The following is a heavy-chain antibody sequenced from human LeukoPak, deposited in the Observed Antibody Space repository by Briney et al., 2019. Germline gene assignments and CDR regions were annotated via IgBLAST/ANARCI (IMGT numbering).Heavy chain of an antibody. CDR2: ISSSSSYI. CDR3: ARDIRYYDFWSGYFDY. Sequence: GGSLRLSCAASGFTFRNYAMNWVRQAPGKGLEWVSSISSSSSYIYYADSVKGRFTISRDNAKNSLYLQMNSLRAEDTAVYYCARDIRYYDFWSGYFDYWGQGTLVTVSS. D-gene: IGHD3-3*01. CDR1: GFTFRNYA. V-gene: IGHV3-21*01. J-gene: IGHJ4*02.